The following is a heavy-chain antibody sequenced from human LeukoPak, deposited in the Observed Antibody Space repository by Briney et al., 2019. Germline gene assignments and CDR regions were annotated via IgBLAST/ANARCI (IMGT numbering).Heavy chain of an antibody. CDR2: IYYSGST. Sequence: LETLSLTCTVSGGSISSSSYYWGWIRQPPGKGLEWIGSIYYSGSTYYNPSLKSRVTISVDTSKNQLSLKLSSVTAADTAVYYCARAVPVSFYDFWSGYYGRSNWFDPWGQGTLVTVSS. CDR1: GGSISSSSYY. D-gene: IGHD3-3*01. J-gene: IGHJ5*02. V-gene: IGHV4-39*07. CDR3: ARAVPVSFYDFWSGYYGRSNWFDP.